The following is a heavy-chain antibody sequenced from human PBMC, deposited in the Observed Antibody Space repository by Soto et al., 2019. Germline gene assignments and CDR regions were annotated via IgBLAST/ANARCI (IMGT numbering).Heavy chain of an antibody. CDR3: ARVAGTFYWYFDL. J-gene: IGHJ2*01. CDR2: IHYSGST. D-gene: IGHD3-10*01. Sequence: QVQLQESGPGLVKPSQTLSLTCTVSGGSISSGDYYWSWIRQPPGKGLEWIGYIHYSGSTYYNPSLKSRVTISVDTSKNQFSLKLSSVTAADTAVYYCARVAGTFYWYFDLWGRGTLVTVSS. V-gene: IGHV4-30-4*01. CDR1: GGSISSGDYY.